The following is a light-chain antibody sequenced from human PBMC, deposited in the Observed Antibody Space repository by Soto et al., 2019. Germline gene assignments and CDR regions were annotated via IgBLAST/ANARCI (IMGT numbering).Light chain of an antibody. CDR2: GVS. Sequence: EIAMTQSPATLSVSPGERATLSCRASESVSSNLAWYQQKYGQAPRLLIYGVSTRATGIPARFSGSGSGTEFTLTISSLQSEDFAFYYCQQYGDSPRTFGQGTKVEV. J-gene: IGKJ1*01. V-gene: IGKV3-15*01. CDR1: ESVSSN. CDR3: QQYGDSPRT.